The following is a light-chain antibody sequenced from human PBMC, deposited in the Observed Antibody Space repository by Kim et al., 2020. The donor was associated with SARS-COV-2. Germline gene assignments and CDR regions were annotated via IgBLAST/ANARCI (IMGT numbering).Light chain of an antibody. CDR3: QQYYSSPRT. CDR2: WAS. J-gene: IGKJ1*01. CDR1: QSVLYSSNNKNY. V-gene: IGKV4-1*01. Sequence: ATINCKSSQSVLYSSNNKNYVTWYQQRPGQPPKLLIYWASTRESGVPDRFSGSGSGTDFTLTISSLQAEDVAIYYCQQYYSSPRTFGQGTKVE.